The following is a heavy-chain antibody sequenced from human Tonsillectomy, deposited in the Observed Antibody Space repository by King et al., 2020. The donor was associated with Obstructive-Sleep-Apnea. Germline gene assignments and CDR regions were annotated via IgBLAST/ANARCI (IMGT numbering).Heavy chain of an antibody. J-gene: IGHJ4*02. CDR1: GFSFDDYA. D-gene: IGHD2-8*02. V-gene: IGHV3-9*01. Sequence: VQLVESGGGLVQPGKSLRLSCAASGFSFDDYAMHWVRHGPGKGLEWVSGMRWNGGDIAYADSVKGRFVISRDNARNYLFLQLNSLRIEDTAFYYCAKAIAAPRYCTGTACSKGFDYWGQGTLVTVSS. CDR3: AKAIAAPRYCTGTACSKGFDY. CDR2: MRWNGGDI.